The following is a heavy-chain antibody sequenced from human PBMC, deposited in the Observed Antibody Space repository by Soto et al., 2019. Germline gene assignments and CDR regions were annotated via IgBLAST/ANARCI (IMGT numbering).Heavy chain of an antibody. CDR2: INPGSGVT. CDR3: ARVAGQKNERFDT. J-gene: IGHJ4*02. Sequence: ASVKVSCKASGYSFTKYHMHWVRQATGQGLEWMGWINPGSGVTNQAQKFQGTVTMTRDTSITTTYIELNSPTSDDTAVYYCARVAGQKNERFDTWGQGALVTVSS. CDR1: GYSFTKYH. D-gene: IGHD1-1*01. V-gene: IGHV1-2*02.